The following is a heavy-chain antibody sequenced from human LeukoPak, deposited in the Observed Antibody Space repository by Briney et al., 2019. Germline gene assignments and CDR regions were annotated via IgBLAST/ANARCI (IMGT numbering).Heavy chain of an antibody. CDR2: INPTGGST. Sequence: ASVKVSCKASGYTFTGYFIHWVRQAPGQGLEWMGLINPTGGSTGYAQKFQGRVTMTRDMSTSTDYMELSSLRSEDTAIYYCARDNSVGDNAWWFDPWGQGTLVTVSS. J-gene: IGHJ5*02. CDR3: ARDNSVGDNAWWFDP. D-gene: IGHD1-26*01. V-gene: IGHV1-46*01. CDR1: GYTFTGYF.